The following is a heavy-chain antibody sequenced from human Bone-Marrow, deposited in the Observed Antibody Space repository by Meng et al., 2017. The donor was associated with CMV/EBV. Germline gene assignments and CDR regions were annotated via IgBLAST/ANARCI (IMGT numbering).Heavy chain of an antibody. V-gene: IGHV3-74*01. CDR3: ARHPAYDSSGYGYYGMDV. Sequence: GESLKISCAASGFTFSSYWMHWVRQAPGKGLVWVARIDFVGSSRTYVDTVQGRFTVSRDNAKNTLYLEMNSLRPEDTAVYYCARHPAYDSSGYGYYGMDVWGQGTTVTVSS. CDR2: IDFVGSSR. J-gene: IGHJ6*02. CDR1: GFTFSSYW. D-gene: IGHD3-22*01.